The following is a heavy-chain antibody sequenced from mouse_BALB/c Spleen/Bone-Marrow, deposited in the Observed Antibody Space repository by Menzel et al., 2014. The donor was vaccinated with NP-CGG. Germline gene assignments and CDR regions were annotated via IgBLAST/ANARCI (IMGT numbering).Heavy chain of an antibody. D-gene: IGHD1-1*01. CDR2: IDPYNGGT. V-gene: IGHV1S135*01. CDR3: ARDNYYGSSTGFAY. J-gene: IGHJ3*01. CDR1: GYAFTSYN. Sequence: VQLQQSGPELVKPGASVKVSCKASGYAFTSYNMYWVKQSHGKSLEWIGYIDPYNGGTSYNQKFMGKATLTVDKSSSTAYMHLNSLTSEDSAVYYCARDNYYGSSTGFAYWGQGTLVTVSA.